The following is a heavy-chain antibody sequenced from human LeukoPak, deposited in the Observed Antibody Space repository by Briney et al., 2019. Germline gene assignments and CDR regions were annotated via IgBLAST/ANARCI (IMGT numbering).Heavy chain of an antibody. CDR2: IRYDGSNK. D-gene: IGHD3-10*01. CDR1: GFTFSSYG. CDR3: AKDMGRERAYYYMDV. V-gene: IGHV3-30*02. J-gene: IGHJ6*03. Sequence: GGSLRLSYAASGFTFSSYGMHWVRQAPGKGLEWVAFIRYDGSNKYYADSVKGRFTISRDNSKNTLYLQMNSLRAEDTAVYYCAKDMGRERAYYYMDVWGKGTTVTVSS.